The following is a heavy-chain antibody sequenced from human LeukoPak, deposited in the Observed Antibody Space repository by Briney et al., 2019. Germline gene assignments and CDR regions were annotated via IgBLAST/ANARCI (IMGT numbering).Heavy chain of an antibody. J-gene: IGHJ4*02. V-gene: IGHV4-30-4*08. Sequence: SETLSLTCTVSGGSISSGDYYWSWIRQPPGKGLEWIGYIYYSGSTYYNPSLKSRVTISVDTSKNQFSLKLSSVTAADTAVYYCAREVGAPTVTWGYFDYWGQGTLVTVSS. CDR2: IYYSGST. CDR1: GGSISSGDYY. D-gene: IGHD4-17*01. CDR3: AREVGAPTVTWGYFDY.